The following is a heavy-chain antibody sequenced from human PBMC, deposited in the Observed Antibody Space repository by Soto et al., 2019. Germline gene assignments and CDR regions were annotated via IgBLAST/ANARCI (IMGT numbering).Heavy chain of an antibody. J-gene: IGHJ4*02. CDR1: GYTLTELS. D-gene: IGHD3-9*01. CDR2: FDPEDGET. V-gene: IGHV1-24*01. CDR3: ATGYPRYVDWVLCY. Sequence: ASVKVSCKVSGYTLTELSMHWVRQAPGKGLEWMGGFDPEDGETIYAQKFQGRVTMTEDTSTDTAYMELSSLRSEDTAVYYCATGYPRYVDWVLCYWGQGTLVTVSS.